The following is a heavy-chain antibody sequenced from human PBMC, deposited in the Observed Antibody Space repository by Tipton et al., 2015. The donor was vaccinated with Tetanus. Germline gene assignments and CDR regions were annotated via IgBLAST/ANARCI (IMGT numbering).Heavy chain of an antibody. J-gene: IGHJ4*02. D-gene: IGHD6-25*01. V-gene: IGHV3-30*03. CDR2: VSKDGNNI. CDR1: GSNFGGFG. Sequence: SLRLSCAGSGSNFGGFGMHWVRQAPGKGLEWVAVVSKDGNNIQYGDSVKGRFTISRDNSKNTVYLQMDSLRAEDTAVYYCASGSALDYWGQGTLVTVSS. CDR3: ASGSALDY.